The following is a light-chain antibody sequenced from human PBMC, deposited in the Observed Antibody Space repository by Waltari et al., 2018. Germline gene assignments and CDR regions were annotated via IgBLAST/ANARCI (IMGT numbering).Light chain of an antibody. CDR3: QQYDNWPPYT. V-gene: IGKV3-15*01. CDR1: QNVSSN. J-gene: IGKJ2*01. CDR2: GAS. Sequence: EIVMTQSPATLSVSPGERATLSCRASQNVSSNLAWYQQKPGQAPRLLIYGASTRATGIPARFSGSGSGTEFTLTISSLQSEDFAVYYCQQYDNWPPYTFGQGTNLEIK.